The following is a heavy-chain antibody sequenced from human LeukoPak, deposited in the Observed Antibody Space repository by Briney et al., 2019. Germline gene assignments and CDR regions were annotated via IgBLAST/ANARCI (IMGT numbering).Heavy chain of an antibody. V-gene: IGHV4-34*01. CDR2: INHSGST. D-gene: IGHD1-26*01. J-gene: IGHJ4*02. CDR3: AGGRGGSYRDRRYYFDY. Sequence: SETLSLTCAVYGGSFSGYYWSWIRQPPGKGLEWIGEINHSGSTNYNPSLKSRVTISVDTSKNQFSLKLSSVTAADTAVYYCAGGRGGSYRDRRYYFDYWGQGTLVTVSS. CDR1: GGSFSGYY.